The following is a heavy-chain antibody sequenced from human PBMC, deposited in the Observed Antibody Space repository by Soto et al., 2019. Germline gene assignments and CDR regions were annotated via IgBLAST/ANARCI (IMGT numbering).Heavy chain of an antibody. V-gene: IGHV3-23*01. CDR3: AKQVYGGNTGASDI. Sequence: PGGSLRLSCAASGFTFSSYAMTWVRQAPGKGLGWVSGISGSGGSTFYAYSVKGRFTISRDNSKNTVYLQMNSLRAEDTAVYYCAKQVYGGNTGASDIWGQGTMVTVSS. CDR2: ISGSGGST. CDR1: GFTFSSYA. D-gene: IGHD4-17*01. J-gene: IGHJ3*02.